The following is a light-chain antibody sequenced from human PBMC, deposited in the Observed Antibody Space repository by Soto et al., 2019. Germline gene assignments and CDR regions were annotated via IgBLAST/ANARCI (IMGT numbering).Light chain of an antibody. CDR2: EVS. CDR1: SSDIAPYKY. CDR3: SSYTTIKTVV. J-gene: IGLJ2*01. Sequence: QSARTQPASVSGSPGQSITFPCTGTSSDIAPYKYVSWFQHHPGKAPKLIIFEVSNRPSGISDRFSGFKSANTAYLTISGVQPEDEADYHCSSYTTIKTVVFGGGTKLTVL. V-gene: IGLV2-14*01.